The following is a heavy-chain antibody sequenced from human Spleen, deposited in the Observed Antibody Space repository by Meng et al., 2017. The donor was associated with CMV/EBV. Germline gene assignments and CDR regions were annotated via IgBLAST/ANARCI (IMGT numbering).Heavy chain of an antibody. V-gene: IGHV1-18*01. D-gene: IGHD2-2*01. CDR1: GYTFTSYG. Sequence: ASVKVSCKASGYTFTSYGISWVRQAPGQGLEWMGWISAYNGNTNYAQKLQGRVTMTTDTSTSTAYMELRSLRSEDTAVYYCVRGTYVPDIVMIPAALSGHWGQGTLVTVSS. CDR3: VRGTYVPDIVMIPAALSGH. CDR2: ISAYNGNT. J-gene: IGHJ4*02.